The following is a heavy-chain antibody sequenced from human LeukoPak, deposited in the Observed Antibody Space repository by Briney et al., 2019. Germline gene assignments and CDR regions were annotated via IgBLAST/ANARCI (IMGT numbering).Heavy chain of an antibody. D-gene: IGHD3-22*01. J-gene: IGHJ4*02. CDR3: ASSSGYYGNFDY. CDR2: IYHSGST. CDR1: GGSISSSNW. V-gene: IGHV4-4*02. Sequence: SGTLSLTCAVSGGSISSSNWWSWVRQPPGKGLEWIGEIYHSGSTNYNPSLKSRVTISVDTSKNQFSLKLSSVTAADTAVYYCASSSGYYGNFDYWGQGTLVTVSS.